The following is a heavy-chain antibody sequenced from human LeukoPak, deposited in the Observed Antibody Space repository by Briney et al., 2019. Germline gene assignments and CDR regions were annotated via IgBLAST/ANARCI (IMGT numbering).Heavy chain of an antibody. Sequence: VGSLRLSCAVSGFTFTNEAMGWVRQLRGGGLEWVSTISPGGGTTNYAQSLKGRFTITTDTSTSTLYMELNSLRSEDTAVYYCTKSRSGSSNWALQVFDNWGQGALVTVSS. CDR3: TKSRSGSSNWALQVFDN. D-gene: IGHD4-11*01. V-gene: IGHV3-23*01. J-gene: IGHJ4*02. CDR1: GFTFTNEA. CDR2: ISPGGGTT.